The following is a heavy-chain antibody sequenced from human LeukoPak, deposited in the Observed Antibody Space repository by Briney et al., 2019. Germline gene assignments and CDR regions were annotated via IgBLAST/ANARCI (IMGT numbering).Heavy chain of an antibody. D-gene: IGHD2-21*02. CDR3: TRMTEGHDY. CDR1: GVSFDDYY. J-gene: IGHJ4*02. Sequence: SETLSLTCAVSGVSFDDYYWSWVRQTPGKGLEWIGEINHSGSNNDSPSIKSRVTLSTATCRRQFSLNLRSVTVAHTAIYYCTRMTEGHDYWGQGTLVTVSS. CDR2: INHSGSN. V-gene: IGHV4-34*01.